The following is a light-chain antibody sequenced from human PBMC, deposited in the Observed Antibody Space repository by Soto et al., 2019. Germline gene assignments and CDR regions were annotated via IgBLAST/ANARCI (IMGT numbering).Light chain of an antibody. J-gene: IGLJ3*02. CDR1: SGHSSYI. Sequence: QAVVTQSSSASAFLGSSVKLTCTLSSGHSSYIIAWHQQQPGKAPRYLMKLERSGSYNKGSGVPDRFSGSSFGADRYLTISNLQSEDEADYYCETWDSDTRVFGGGTKLTVL. CDR2: LERSGSY. V-gene: IGLV4-60*03. CDR3: ETWDSDTRV.